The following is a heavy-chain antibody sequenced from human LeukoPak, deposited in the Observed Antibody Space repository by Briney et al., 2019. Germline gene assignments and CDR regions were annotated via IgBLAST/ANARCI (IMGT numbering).Heavy chain of an antibody. CDR3: ARAASGYDSNDSSGYPSSSYYGMDV. CDR1: GGTFSSYA. CDR2: IIPILGIT. J-gene: IGHJ6*02. V-gene: IGHV1-69*04. Sequence: ASVKVSCKASGGTFSSYAISWVRQAPGQGLEWMGRIIPILGITNYAQKFQGRVTITADKSTSTAYMELRSLRSEDTAVYYCARAASGYDSNDSSGYPSSSYYGMDVWGQGTTVTVSS. D-gene: IGHD3-22*01.